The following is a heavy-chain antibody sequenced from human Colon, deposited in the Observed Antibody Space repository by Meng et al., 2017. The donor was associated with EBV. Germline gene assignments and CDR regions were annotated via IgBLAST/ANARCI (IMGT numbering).Heavy chain of an antibody. Sequence: QVPLQGSGPGPVKPSETLSLTCAGSGGSISSFYWWTWVRQSPGKGLEWIGEIYHSGSTNYNPSLKSRVTISVDKSKNQFSLKLTSVTAADTAVYYCARGGYYSFDYWGQRTLVTVSS. CDR2: IYHSGST. V-gene: IGHV4-4*02. D-gene: IGHD5-18*01. CDR1: GGSISSFYW. J-gene: IGHJ4*02. CDR3: ARGGYYSFDY.